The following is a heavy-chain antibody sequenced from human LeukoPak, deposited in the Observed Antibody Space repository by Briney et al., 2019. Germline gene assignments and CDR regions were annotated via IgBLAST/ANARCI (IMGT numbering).Heavy chain of an antibody. CDR3: ASYNAFDAFNI. D-gene: IGHD3-10*01. J-gene: IGHJ3*02. CDR2: IKSKTDGGTA. CDR1: GFIFSKDW. V-gene: IGHV3-15*01. Sequence: PGGSLRLSCAASGFIFSKDWMSWVRQAPGKGLEWVGRIKSKTDGGTADYAAPVKGRFSISRDVSKNTLYLQMNSLKDEDTAVYYCASYNAFDAFNIWGQGTMVTVSS.